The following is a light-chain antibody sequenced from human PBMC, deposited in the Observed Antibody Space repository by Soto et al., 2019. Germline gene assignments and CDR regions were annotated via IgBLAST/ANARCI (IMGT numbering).Light chain of an antibody. CDR3: QTWGTGIQWV. V-gene: IGLV4-69*01. CDR2: LNSDGSH. CDR1: SGHSSYG. Sequence: QAVVTQSPSASASLGASVKLTCTLSSGHSSYGIAWHQQQPEKGPRYLMKLNSDGSHSKGDEIPDRFSGSSSGAERYLIISSLQSEDEADYYCQTWGTGIQWVFGGGTKVTVL. J-gene: IGLJ3*02.